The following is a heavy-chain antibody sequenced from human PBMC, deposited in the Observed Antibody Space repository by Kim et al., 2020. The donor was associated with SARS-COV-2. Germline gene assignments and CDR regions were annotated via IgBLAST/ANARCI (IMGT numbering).Heavy chain of an antibody. J-gene: IGHJ3*02. CDR3: ASYYDYIWGSYERNAFDI. D-gene: IGHD3-16*01. CDR2: ISGSGGST. CDR1: GFTFSSYA. Sequence: GGSLRLSCAASGFTFSSYAMSWVRQAPGKGLEWVSAISGSGGSTYYADSVKGRFTISRDNSKNTLYLQMNSLRAEDTAVYYCASYYDYIWGSYERNAFDIWGQGTMVTVSS. V-gene: IGHV3-23*01.